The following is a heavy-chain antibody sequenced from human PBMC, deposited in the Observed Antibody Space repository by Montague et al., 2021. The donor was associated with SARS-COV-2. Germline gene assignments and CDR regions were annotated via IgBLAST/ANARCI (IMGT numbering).Heavy chain of an antibody. J-gene: IGHJ5*02. CDR3: ACGAITPFVNSGWIDP. CDR2: SLQNGST. V-gene: IGHV4-34*12. CDR1: GASSTGYF. Sequence: SETLSLTCAVYGASSTGYFCSWIRQTPGKGLEWIGESLQNGSTNXNPSFKSRLSISVDTPKNLFSLELRSVTAADSAMYFCACGAITPFVNSGWIDPWGQGTLVLVS. D-gene: IGHD1-1*01.